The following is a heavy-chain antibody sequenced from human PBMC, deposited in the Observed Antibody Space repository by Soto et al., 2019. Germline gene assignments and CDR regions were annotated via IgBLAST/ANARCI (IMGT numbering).Heavy chain of an antibody. CDR3: AKLGAATGSSDAFEI. J-gene: IGHJ3*02. V-gene: IGHV3-23*01. Sequence: RLSNAASELTFSSHAVIWILQTTGKGLEWVSAISGSGGSTYYADSVKGRITISRDNSKNTLYLQMNSLRAEDTAVYYCAKLGAATGSSDAFEIWGKGTMVTVS. CDR1: ELTFSSHA. CDR2: ISGSGGST. D-gene: IGHD6-13*01.